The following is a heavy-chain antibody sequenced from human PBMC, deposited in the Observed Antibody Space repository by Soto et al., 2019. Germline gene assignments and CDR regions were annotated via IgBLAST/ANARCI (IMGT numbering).Heavy chain of an antibody. Sequence: SVKVSCKASGGTFSSYAISWVRQAPGQGLEWMGGIIPIFGTANYAQKFQGRVTITADESTSTAYMELNSLKSDDTAVYYCARGGYYGSGTYYPGGFFYYGLDVWGPGTTVTVSS. D-gene: IGHD3-10*01. CDR2: IIPIFGTA. CDR1: GGTFSSYA. V-gene: IGHV1-69*13. J-gene: IGHJ6*02. CDR3: ARGGYYGSGTYYPGGFFYYGLDV.